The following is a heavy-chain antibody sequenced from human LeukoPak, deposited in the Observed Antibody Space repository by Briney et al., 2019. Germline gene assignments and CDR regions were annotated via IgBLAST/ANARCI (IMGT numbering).Heavy chain of an antibody. CDR1: GRSFSGYY. CDR2: INHSGST. Sequence: SETLSLTCAVYGRSFSGYYWSWIRQPPGKGLEWIGEINHSGSTNYNPSLKSRVTISVDTSKNQFSLKLSSVTAADTAVYYCARVSTIFGVVIRFYYGMDVWGQGTTVTVSS. CDR3: ARVSTIFGVVIRFYYGMDV. D-gene: IGHD3-3*01. V-gene: IGHV4-34*01. J-gene: IGHJ6*02.